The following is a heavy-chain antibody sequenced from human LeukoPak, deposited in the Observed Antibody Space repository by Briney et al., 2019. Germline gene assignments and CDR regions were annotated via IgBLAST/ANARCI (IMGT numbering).Heavy chain of an antibody. V-gene: IGHV3-30*02. CDR3: AKDYDFWSGYPGVTYFDY. D-gene: IGHD3-3*01. Sequence: GGSLSLSCAASGLTFGSLGMHWVRQAPGKGLEWVAFIRYDGSNKYYADSVKGRFTISRDNSKNTLYLQMNSLRAEDTAVYYCAKDYDFWSGYPGVTYFDYWGQGTLVTVSS. J-gene: IGHJ4*02. CDR2: IRYDGSNK. CDR1: GLTFGSLG.